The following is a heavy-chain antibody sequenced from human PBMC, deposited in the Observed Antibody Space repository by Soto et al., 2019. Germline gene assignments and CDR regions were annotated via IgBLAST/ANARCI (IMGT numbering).Heavy chain of an antibody. CDR3: AGEPFHGYYGLGDKGYYGMDV. V-gene: IGHV4-59*01. J-gene: IGHJ6*02. D-gene: IGHD3-10*01. CDR1: GGSMSSDY. Sequence: SETLSLTCTVSGGSMSSDYWSWIRQPPGKGLEWIGYIYYSGSTNYNPSLKSRVTISVDTSKNQFSLKLSSVTAADTAVYYCAGEPFHGYYGLGDKGYYGMDVWSQGTMVTVSS. CDR2: IYYSGST.